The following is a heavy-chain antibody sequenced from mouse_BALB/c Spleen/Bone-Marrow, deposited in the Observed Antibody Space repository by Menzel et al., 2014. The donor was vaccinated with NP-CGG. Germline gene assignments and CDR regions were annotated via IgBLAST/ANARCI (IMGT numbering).Heavy chain of an antibody. V-gene: IGHV1S41*01. Sequence: DLVKPGASVKLSCKASGYSFASYWINWLKQRPGQGLEWIGRLAPGRGSTYYNEMFKGKATLTADTSSSTAYIQLSILSSEDSAAYFCARYDYAIDYWGQGTSVTVSS. CDR3: ARYDYAIDY. D-gene: IGHD2-3*01. CDR2: LAPGRGST. J-gene: IGHJ4*01. CDR1: GYSFASYW.